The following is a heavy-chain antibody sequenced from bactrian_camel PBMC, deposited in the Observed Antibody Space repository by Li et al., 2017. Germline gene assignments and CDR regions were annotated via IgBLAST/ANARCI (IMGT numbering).Heavy chain of an antibody. Sequence: QVQLVESGGDSVQAGGSLRLSCGASGSIYGDACVGWLRQAPGKEREGVAAIDSDGIASYADSVKGRFTVSRDNANNTVNLMMNSLKPEDTAMYYCAADWDGNQCDLRFVDLGYWGQGTQVTVS. J-gene: IGHJ6*01. V-gene: IGHV3S53*01. CDR3: AADWDGNQCDLRFVDLGY. CDR2: IDSDGIA. D-gene: IGHD6*01. CDR1: GSIYGDAC.